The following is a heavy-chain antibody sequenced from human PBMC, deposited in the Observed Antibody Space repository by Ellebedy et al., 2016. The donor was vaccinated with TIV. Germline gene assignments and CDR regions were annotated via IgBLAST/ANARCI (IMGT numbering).Heavy chain of an antibody. CDR2: INHSGSS. CDR1: GGSITSYF. CDR3: ARVRGWASGWRAYDY. V-gene: IGHV4-59*01. J-gene: IGHJ4*02. Sequence: MPSETLSLTCSVSGGSITSYFWSWIRQAPGKGLEWIGYINHSGSSNYNPSLKRRVTISLDTSTSQFSLRLSSVTAADTALYFCARVRGWASGWRAYDYWGPGTLVTVSS. D-gene: IGHD6-19*01.